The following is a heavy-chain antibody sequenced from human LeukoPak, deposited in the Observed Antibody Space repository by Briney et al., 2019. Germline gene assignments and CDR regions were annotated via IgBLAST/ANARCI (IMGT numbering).Heavy chain of an antibody. D-gene: IGHD3-10*01. Sequence: ASVKVSCKASGYIFTNYYMHWVRQAPGQGLEWMGIINPSGGSTTYAQKFQGGVTMTRDTSTSTVYMELSSLRSEDTAVYYCARDHGSAYYRAPRHWGQGTLVTVSS. CDR2: INPSGGST. CDR1: GYIFTNYY. CDR3: ARDHGSAYYRAPRH. J-gene: IGHJ4*02. V-gene: IGHV1-46*01.